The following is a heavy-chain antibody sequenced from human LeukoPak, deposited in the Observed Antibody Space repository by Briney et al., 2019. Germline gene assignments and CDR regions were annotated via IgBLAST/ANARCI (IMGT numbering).Heavy chain of an antibody. D-gene: IGHD3-10*01. J-gene: IGHJ4*02. V-gene: IGHV3-15*01. CDR3: TTELGELFI. CDR2: IKSKTDGWTT. CDR1: GFTFSNAW. Sequence: GRSLRLSWAASGFTFSNAWMSWVRQAPGKGLEWVGRIKSKTDGWTTDYAAPVKGRFTISRDDSKNTLYLQMNSLKTEDTAVYYCTTELGELFIWGQGTLVTVSS.